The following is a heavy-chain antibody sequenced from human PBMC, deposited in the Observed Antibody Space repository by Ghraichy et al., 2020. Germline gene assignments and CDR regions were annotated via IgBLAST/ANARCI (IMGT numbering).Heavy chain of an antibody. J-gene: IGHJ4*02. CDR3: ARDQYHSTPGY. D-gene: IGHD4-11*01. V-gene: IGHV3-74*01. CDR2: INGDGTYT. CDR1: GFTFSGYW. Sequence: GVLRLSCAASGFTFSGYWMHWVRQAPGTGLVWVSRINGDGTYTNYADSVKGRFTISRDNAKNTLYLQMNSLRAEDTAIYYCARDQYHSTPGYWGQGTLITVSS.